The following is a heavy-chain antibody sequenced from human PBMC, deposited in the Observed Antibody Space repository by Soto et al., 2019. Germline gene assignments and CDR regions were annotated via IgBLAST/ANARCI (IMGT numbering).Heavy chain of an antibody. Sequence: PSETLSLTCAVYGGSFSGYYWSWIRQPPGKGLEWIGEINHSGSTNYNPSLKSRVTISVDTSKNQFSLKLSSVTAADTAVYYCASRIVLMVYAPNTYNWFDPWGQGTLVTVS. CDR2: INHSGST. V-gene: IGHV4-34*01. J-gene: IGHJ5*02. CDR1: GGSFSGYY. D-gene: IGHD2-8*01. CDR3: ASRIVLMVYAPNTYNWFDP.